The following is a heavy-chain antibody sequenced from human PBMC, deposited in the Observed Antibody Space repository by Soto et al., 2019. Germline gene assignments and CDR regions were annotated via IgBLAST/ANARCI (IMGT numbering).Heavy chain of an antibody. Sequence: SETLSLTCTVSGGSISSYYWSWIRQPPGKGLEWIGYIYYSGSTNYNPSLKSRVTISIDTSKTQFSLKMNSVTAADTAVYFCGGQDYGAKRYYFEFWGQGALVTVSS. J-gene: IGHJ4*02. D-gene: IGHD4-17*01. V-gene: IGHV4-59*01. CDR1: GGSISSYY. CDR2: IYYSGST. CDR3: GGQDYGAKRYYFEF.